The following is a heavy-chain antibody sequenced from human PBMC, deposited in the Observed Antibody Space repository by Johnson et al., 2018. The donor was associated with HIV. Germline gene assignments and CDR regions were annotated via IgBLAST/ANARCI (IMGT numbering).Heavy chain of an antibody. Sequence: VQLVESGGGLVQPGGSLRRSCAAAGFTVSSNYMNCVRQAPGKGLERVAVVYSGGGTDYADSVKGRFTISRDNSKNTLYLQMNSLRAEDTAVYYCARDGGSTRGDAFDIWGQGTMVTVSS. J-gene: IGHJ3*02. D-gene: IGHD1-26*01. V-gene: IGHV3-66*02. CDR1: GFTVSSNY. CDR3: ARDGGSTRGDAFDI. CDR2: VYSGGGT.